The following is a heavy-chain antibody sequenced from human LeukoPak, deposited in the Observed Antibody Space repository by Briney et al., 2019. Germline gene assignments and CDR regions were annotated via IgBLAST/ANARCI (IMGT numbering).Heavy chain of an antibody. Sequence: SVKVSCKASGSTFTSSAMQWVRQARGQRLEWIGWIAVGSGNTNYAQKFQERVTITRDMSTSTAYMELSSLRSEDTAVYYCAARITSPFVDYWGQGTLVTVSS. CDR2: IAVGSGNT. D-gene: IGHD3-16*01. CDR1: GSTFTSSA. V-gene: IGHV1-58*02. CDR3: AARITSPFVDY. J-gene: IGHJ4*02.